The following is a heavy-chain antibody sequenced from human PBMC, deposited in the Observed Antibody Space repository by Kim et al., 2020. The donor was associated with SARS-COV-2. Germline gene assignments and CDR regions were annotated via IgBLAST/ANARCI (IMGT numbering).Heavy chain of an antibody. Sequence: SETLSLTCTVSGGSISSGDYYWSWIRQPPGKGLEWIGYIYYSGSTYYNPSLKSRVTISVDTSKNQFSLKLSSVTAADTAVYYCARDSSSSDMGGDNWYFDLWGRGTLVTVSS. D-gene: IGHD6-6*01. V-gene: IGHV4-30-4*01. CDR2: IYYSGST. J-gene: IGHJ2*01. CDR3: ARDSSSSDMGGDNWYFDL. CDR1: GGSISSGDYY.